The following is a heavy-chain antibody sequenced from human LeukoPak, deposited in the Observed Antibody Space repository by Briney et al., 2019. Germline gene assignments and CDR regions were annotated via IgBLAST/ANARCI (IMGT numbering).Heavy chain of an antibody. V-gene: IGHV4-61*01. CDR2: IYYSGST. CDR3: ARAGGNSFLYYYYGMDV. CDR1: GGPFSSGSYY. Sequence: SETLSLTCTVSGGPFSSGSYYWSWIRQPPGKGLEWIGYIYYSGSTNYNPSLKSRVTISVDTSKNQFSLKLSSVTAADTAVYYCARAGGNSFLYYYYGMDVWGQGTTVTVSS. J-gene: IGHJ6*02. D-gene: IGHD4-23*01.